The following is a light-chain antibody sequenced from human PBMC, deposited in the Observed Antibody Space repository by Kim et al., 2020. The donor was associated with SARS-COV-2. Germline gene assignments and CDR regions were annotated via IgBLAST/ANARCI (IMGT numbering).Light chain of an antibody. V-gene: IGLV2-14*03. CDR3: TSYTSTSTLV. Sequence: QSALTQPASVSGSPGQSITISCTGTSSDVGGYIFVSWYQQQPGKAPKLILYDVSHRPSGVSNRFSGSKSGNRASLTIVGLQAEDEADYYCTSYTSTSTLVFGGGTQLTVL. CDR2: DVS. CDR1: SSDVGGYIF. J-gene: IGLJ2*01.